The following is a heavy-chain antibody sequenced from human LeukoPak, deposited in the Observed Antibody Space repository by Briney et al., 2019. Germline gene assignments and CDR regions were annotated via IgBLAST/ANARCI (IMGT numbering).Heavy chain of an antibody. Sequence: PSETLSLTCTVSGDSASNYYWSWIRQPPGKRLEWIGCIYYSESATYNPSLKSRVTISLDTSKNQFFLKLSSVTAADTAVYYCARKRSFDLWGQGTLVTVSS. J-gene: IGHJ4*02. CDR3: ARKRSFDL. D-gene: IGHD3-9*01. CDR1: GDSASNYY. CDR2: IYYSESA. V-gene: IGHV4-59*02.